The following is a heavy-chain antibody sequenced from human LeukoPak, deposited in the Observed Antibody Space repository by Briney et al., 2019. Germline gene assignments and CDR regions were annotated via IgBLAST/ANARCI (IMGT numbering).Heavy chain of an antibody. CDR1: GGSISSYY. CDR3: ARAGGTGPYDFWSGNFDY. CDR2: IYYSGST. V-gene: IGHV4-59*01. J-gene: IGHJ4*02. D-gene: IGHD3-3*01. Sequence: SETLSLTCTVSGGSISSYYWSWIRQPPGKGLEWIGYIYYSGSTNYNPSLKSRVAISVDTSKNQFSLKLSSVTAADTAVYYCARAGGTGPYDFWSGNFDYWGQGTLVTVSS.